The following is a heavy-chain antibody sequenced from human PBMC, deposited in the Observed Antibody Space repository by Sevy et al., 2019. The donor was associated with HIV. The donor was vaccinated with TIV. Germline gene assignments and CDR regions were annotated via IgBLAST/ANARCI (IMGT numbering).Heavy chain of an antibody. CDR3: ARGDTAMVMGGVIDY. CDR1: GGTFSSYA. CDR2: IIPIFGTA. Sequence: ASVKVSCKASGGTFSSYAISWVRQAPGQGLEWMGGIIPIFGTANYAQKFQGRVTITADESTSTAYMELNSLRSEDTAVYYCARGDTAMVMGGVIDYWGQGTLVTVSS. D-gene: IGHD5-18*01. J-gene: IGHJ4*02. V-gene: IGHV1-69*13.